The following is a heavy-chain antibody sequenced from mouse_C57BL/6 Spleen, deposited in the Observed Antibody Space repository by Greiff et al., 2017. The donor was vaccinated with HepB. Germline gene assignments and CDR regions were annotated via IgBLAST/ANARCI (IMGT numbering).Heavy chain of an antibody. Sequence: QVQLQQSGPELVKPGASVKISCKASGYAFSSSWMNWVKQRPGKGLEWIGRIYPGDGDTNYNGKFKGKATLTADKSSSTAYMQLSSLTSEDSAVYFCARGGDYEGYYYAMDCWGQGTSVTVSS. CDR2: IYPGDGDT. CDR3: ARGGDYEGYYYAMDC. J-gene: IGHJ4*01. V-gene: IGHV1-82*01. D-gene: IGHD2-4*01. CDR1: GYAFSSSW.